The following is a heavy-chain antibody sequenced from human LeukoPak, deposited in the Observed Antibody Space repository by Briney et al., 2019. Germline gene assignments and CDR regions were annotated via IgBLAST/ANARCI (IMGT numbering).Heavy chain of an antibody. CDR1: GGSISSSSYY. V-gene: IGHV4-39*07. Sequence: PSETLSLTCTVSGGSISSSSYYWGWIRQPPGKGLEWIGSIYYSGSTYYNPSLKSRVTISVDRSKNQFSLKLSSVTAADTAVYYCARAGGRKGAVAGTGVDYWGQGTLVTVSS. J-gene: IGHJ4*02. CDR2: IYYSGST. D-gene: IGHD6-19*01. CDR3: ARAGGRKGAVAGTGVDY.